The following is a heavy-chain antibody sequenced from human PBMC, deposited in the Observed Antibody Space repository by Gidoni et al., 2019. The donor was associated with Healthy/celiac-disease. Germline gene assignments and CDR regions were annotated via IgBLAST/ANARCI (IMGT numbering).Heavy chain of an antibody. Sequence: QVQLQQWGAGLLKPSETLSLTCAVYGGSFSGYYWSWIRQPPGKGLEWIGEINHSGSTNYNPSLKSRVTISVDTSKNQFSLKLSSVTAADTAVYYCARGSLWFGESDAFDIWGQGTMVTVSS. CDR3: ARGSLWFGESDAFDI. CDR1: GGSFSGYY. CDR2: INHSGST. J-gene: IGHJ3*02. D-gene: IGHD3-10*01. V-gene: IGHV4-34*01.